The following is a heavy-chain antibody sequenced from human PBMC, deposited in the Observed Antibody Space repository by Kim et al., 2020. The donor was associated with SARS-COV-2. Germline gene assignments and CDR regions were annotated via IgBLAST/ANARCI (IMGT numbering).Heavy chain of an antibody. Sequence: SETLSLTCAVYGGSFSGYYWSWIRQPPGKGLEWIGEINHSGSTNYNPSLKSRVTISVDTSKNQFSLKLTSVTAADTAVYYCGRMRIQLWLLAYYYYGMDVWGQGTTVTVSS. J-gene: IGHJ6*02. V-gene: IGHV4-34*01. CDR1: GGSFSGYY. CDR3: GRMRIQLWLLAYYYYGMDV. D-gene: IGHD5-18*01. CDR2: INHSGST.